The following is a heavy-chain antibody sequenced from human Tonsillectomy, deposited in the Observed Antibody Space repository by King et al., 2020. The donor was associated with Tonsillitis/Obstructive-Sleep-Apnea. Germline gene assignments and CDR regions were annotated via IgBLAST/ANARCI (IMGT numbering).Heavy chain of an antibody. Sequence: VQLVESGGGLVQPGGSLRLSCAASGFTFSSYDMHWVRQATGKGLEWVSAIGTAGATYYPGSVKGRCTISRENAKNSLYLQMNSLRAGDTAVYYCARVNSSSSSYYYYMDVWGKGTTVTVSS. CDR2: IGTAGAT. CDR3: ARVNSSSSSYYYYMDV. CDR1: GFTFSSYD. V-gene: IGHV3-13*04. D-gene: IGHD6-6*01. J-gene: IGHJ6*03.